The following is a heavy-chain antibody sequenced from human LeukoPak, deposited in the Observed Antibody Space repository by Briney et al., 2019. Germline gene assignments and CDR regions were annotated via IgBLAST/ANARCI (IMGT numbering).Heavy chain of an antibody. CDR1: GFTFSSYG. D-gene: IGHD1-26*01. CDR2: ISGSGGST. V-gene: IGHV3-23*01. J-gene: IGHJ4*02. CDR3: AKVIVGATSFDY. Sequence: GGSLRRSCAASGFTFSSYGMSWVRQAPGKGLEWVSAISGSGGSTYYADSVKGRFTISRDNSKNTLYLQMNSLRAEDTAVYYCAKVIVGATSFDYWGQGTLVTVSS.